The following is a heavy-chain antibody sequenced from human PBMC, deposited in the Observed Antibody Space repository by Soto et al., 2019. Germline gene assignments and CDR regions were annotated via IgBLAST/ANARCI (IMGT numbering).Heavy chain of an antibody. J-gene: IGHJ6*02. D-gene: IGHD4-4*01. Sequence: QVQLQQWGAGLLKPSETLSLTCAVYVGSFSGYYWIWIRQPPGKGLEGIGEINHSGSTNYHPYLNSRLTTPVDTSNNQFSMKLRYVTAADADVYYCGRGARVSTWVTPYYYYGMDFRGQGNTVTVSS. V-gene: IGHV4-34*01. CDR2: INHSGST. CDR3: GRGARVSTWVTPYYYYGMDF. CDR1: VGSFSGYY.